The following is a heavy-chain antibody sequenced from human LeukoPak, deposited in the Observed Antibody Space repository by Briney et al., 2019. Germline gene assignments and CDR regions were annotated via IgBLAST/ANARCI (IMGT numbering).Heavy chain of an antibody. V-gene: IGHV5-51*01. CDR2: IYPGDSDT. J-gene: IGHJ4*02. CDR3: ARLFSYDTSGYPGYFDY. CDR1: GYSFSSYW. Sequence: GESLKISCQGSGYSFSSYWIGWVRQMPGKGLEWMGIIYPGDSDTTYSPSFQGQVTISADKSISTAYLQWSSLKASDTAMYYCARLFSYDTSGYPGYFDYWGQGILVTVSS. D-gene: IGHD3-22*01.